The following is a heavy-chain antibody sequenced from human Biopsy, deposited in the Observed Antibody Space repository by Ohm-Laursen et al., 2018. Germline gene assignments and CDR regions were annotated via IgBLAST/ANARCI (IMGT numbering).Heavy chain of an antibody. CDR1: GDSISTYY. CDR3: ARDRGYYSDRTVPGYFDL. V-gene: IGHV4-59*01. Sequence: SDTLSLTCTVSGDSISTYYWSWIRQPPGKGLQWIGYIYYTGNTDYNPSLQSRVTISVDTSKNHFSLRLRSMTPADTAMYYCARDRGYYSDRTVPGYFDLRGRGTLVTVSS. J-gene: IGHJ2*01. D-gene: IGHD3-22*01. CDR2: IYYTGNT.